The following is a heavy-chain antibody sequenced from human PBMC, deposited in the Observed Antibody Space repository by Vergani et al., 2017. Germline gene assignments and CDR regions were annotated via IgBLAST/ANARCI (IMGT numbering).Heavy chain of an antibody. CDR1: GGSISSSSFY. CDR3: ARAPEDYYDSSGYFFDY. Sequence: QLQLQESGPGLVKPSETLSLTCTVSGGSISSSSFYWSWIRQPPGKGLEWIGYIYYSGSTTYNPSLKSRVTISVDTAKNQFSLKLSSVTAADTAVYYCARAPEDYYDSSGYFFDYWGQGTLVTVSS. CDR2: IYYSGST. D-gene: IGHD3-22*01. J-gene: IGHJ4*02. V-gene: IGHV4-61*01.